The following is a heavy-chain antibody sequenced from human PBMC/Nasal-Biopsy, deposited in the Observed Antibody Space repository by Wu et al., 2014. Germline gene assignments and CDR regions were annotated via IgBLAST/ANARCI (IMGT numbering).Heavy chain of an antibody. CDR3: AKDLGGYCSDGRCPGTDD. D-gene: IGHD2-15*01. V-gene: IGHV3-23*01. CDR1: GFSFTSHA. CDR2: TSYSGDSK. J-gene: IGHJ4*02. Sequence: LRLSCAASGFSFTSHAMTWVRQLPGKGLQWVAATSYSGDSKYYADSVKGRFTISRDNSRNTLYLQMDSLTAEDTAVYYCAKDLGGYCSDGRCPGTDDWGQGTPGRRLL.